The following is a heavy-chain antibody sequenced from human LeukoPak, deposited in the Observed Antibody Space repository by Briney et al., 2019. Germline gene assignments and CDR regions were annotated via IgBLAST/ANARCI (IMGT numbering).Heavy chain of an antibody. V-gene: IGHV3-7*01. CDR1: GFTFSRNW. J-gene: IGHJ6*03. CDR3: ARVSYSNYALHYFYYYYMDV. CDR2: IKQDGSEK. D-gene: IGHD4-11*01. Sequence: PGGSLRVSCAASGFTFSRNWMSWVRQAPGKGLEWVANIKQDGSEKYYVDSVKGRFTISRDNAKNSLYLQMNSLRAEDTAVYYCARVSYSNYALHYFYYYYMDVWGKGTTVTVSS.